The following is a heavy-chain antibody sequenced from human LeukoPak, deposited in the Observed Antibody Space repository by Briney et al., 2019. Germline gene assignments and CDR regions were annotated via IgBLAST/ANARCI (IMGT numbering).Heavy chain of an antibody. V-gene: IGHV1-69*01. Sequence: SVKLSCQASGGTFNSYAISWVRQAPGQGLEWMGGIIPIFGTANYAQKFQGRVTITADESTSTAYMELSSLRSEDTAVYYCARERGYYDSSGSFDYWGQGTLVTVSS. CDR1: GGTFNSYA. CDR2: IIPIFGTA. D-gene: IGHD3-22*01. CDR3: ARERGYYDSSGSFDY. J-gene: IGHJ4*02.